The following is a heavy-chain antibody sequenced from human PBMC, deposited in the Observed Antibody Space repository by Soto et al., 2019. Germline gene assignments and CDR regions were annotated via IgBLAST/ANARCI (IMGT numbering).Heavy chain of an antibody. J-gene: IGHJ6*02. Sequence: SVKVSCKASGGTFSSYAISWVRQAPGQGLEWMGGIIPIFGTANYAQKFQGRVTITADESTSTAYMELSSLRSEDTAVYYCATQTTVVRSYYYYGMDVWGQGTTVTVSS. CDR2: IIPIFGTA. CDR3: ATQTTVVRSYYYYGMDV. CDR1: GGTFSSYA. V-gene: IGHV1-69*13. D-gene: IGHD4-17*01.